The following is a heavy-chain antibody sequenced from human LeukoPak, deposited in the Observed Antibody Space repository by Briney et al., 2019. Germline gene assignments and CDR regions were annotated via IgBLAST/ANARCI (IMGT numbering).Heavy chain of an antibody. V-gene: IGHV3-23*01. CDR1: GFTFGSYA. CDR3: VKDQWLT. CDR2: ISGSGDNT. D-gene: IGHD5-24*01. J-gene: IGHJ4*02. Sequence: GGSLRLSCAASGFTFGSYAMSWVRQAPGKGLDWVSAISGSGDNTYYADSVKGRFTISRDNSNNTLYLQMNSLRAEDTAVYYCVKDQWLTWGQGILVTVSS.